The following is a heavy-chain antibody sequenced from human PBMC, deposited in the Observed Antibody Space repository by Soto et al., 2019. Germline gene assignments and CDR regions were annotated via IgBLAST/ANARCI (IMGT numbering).Heavy chain of an antibody. J-gene: IGHJ4*02. D-gene: IGHD2-2*01. CDR3: VRGGYCSSTSCSRVPFFDY. CDR1: GYTFTSYY. Sequence: ASVKVSCKASGYTFTSYYMHWVRQAPGQGLEWMGIINPSGGSTSYAQKFQGRVTMTRDTSTSTIYKELSSLRSEDTAVYYFVRGGYCSSTSCSRVPFFDYWGQGTLVTVSS. V-gene: IGHV1-46*01. CDR2: INPSGGST.